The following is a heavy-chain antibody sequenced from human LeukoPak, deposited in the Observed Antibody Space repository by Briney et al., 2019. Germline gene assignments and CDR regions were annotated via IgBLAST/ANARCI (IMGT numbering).Heavy chain of an antibody. CDR3: ARDSSAAAGDGGNYYYYYMDD. V-gene: IGHV1-3*03. Sequence: ASAKVSCTASGYTFTSSAMHCVRQAPGQRLEWMGWINAGNGNTKYSREFQGRVTTTRDTSASTAYMELSSLRSEDMAVYYCARDSSAAAGDGGNYYYYYMDDWGKGTTVTISS. J-gene: IGHJ6*03. CDR2: INAGNGNT. D-gene: IGHD6-13*01. CDR1: GYTFTSSA.